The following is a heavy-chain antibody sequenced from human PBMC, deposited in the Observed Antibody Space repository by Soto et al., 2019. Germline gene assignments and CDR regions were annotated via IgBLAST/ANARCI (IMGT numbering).Heavy chain of an antibody. CDR2: ISGSGGST. J-gene: IGHJ5*02. CDR3: ARPAMVAWSYFDP. CDR1: GFTFSSYA. V-gene: IGHV3-23*01. D-gene: IGHD5-18*01. Sequence: PGGSLRLSCAASGFTFSSYAMTWVRQAPGKGLEWVSTISGSGGSTYYADSVKGRFTISRDNPKNTLYLQMDSLRAEDTALYYYARPAMVAWSYFDPWGQGTLVTVSS.